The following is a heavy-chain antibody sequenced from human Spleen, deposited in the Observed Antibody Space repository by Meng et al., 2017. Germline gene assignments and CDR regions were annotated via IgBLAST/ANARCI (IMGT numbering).Heavy chain of an antibody. CDR2: IFYSGRP. D-gene: IGHD6-19*01. CDR3: ASGSGSGWYYFDN. CDR1: SDTIRSHY. Sequence: QVQRQESGPGLVKPSETLSLICTVSSDTIRSHYWSWIRQPPGKGLEWIGYIFYSGRPNYSPSLKSRVTISIDTSKNQFSLRLSSVTPADTAMYYCASGSGSGWYYFDNWGQGTLVTVSS. V-gene: IGHV4-59*11. J-gene: IGHJ4*02.